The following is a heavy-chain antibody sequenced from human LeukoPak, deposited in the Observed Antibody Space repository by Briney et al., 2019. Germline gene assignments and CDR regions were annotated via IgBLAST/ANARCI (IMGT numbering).Heavy chain of an antibody. CDR3: ARVRNYYYYYMDV. V-gene: IGHV4-59*01. J-gene: IGHJ6*03. CDR1: GGSISSYY. CDR2: IYYSGST. Sequence: SETPSLTCTVSGGSISSYYWSWIRQPPGKGLEWIGYIYYSGSTNYNPSLKSRVTISVDTSKNQFSLKLSSVTAADTAVYYCARVRNYYYYYMDVWGKGTTVTVSS.